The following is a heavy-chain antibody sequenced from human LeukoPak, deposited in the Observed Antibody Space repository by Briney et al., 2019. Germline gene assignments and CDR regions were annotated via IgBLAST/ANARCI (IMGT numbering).Heavy chain of an antibody. Sequence: PGGSLRLSCAASGFTFSSYSMNWVRQAPGKGLEWVSAISGSGASTYYADSVKGRFTISRDNSKNTLYLQMNSLRAEDTAVYYCAKDPGSGPFYYYYYMDVWGKGTTVTISS. CDR1: GFTFSSYS. J-gene: IGHJ6*03. V-gene: IGHV3-23*01. CDR3: AKDPGSGPFYYYYYMDV. D-gene: IGHD6-19*01. CDR2: ISGSGAST.